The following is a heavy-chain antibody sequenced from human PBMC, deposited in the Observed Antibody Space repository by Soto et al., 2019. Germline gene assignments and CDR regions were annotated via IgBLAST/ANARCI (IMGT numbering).Heavy chain of an antibody. V-gene: IGHV3-30-3*01. D-gene: IGHD3-3*01. J-gene: IGHJ6*02. CDR3: ARAITLLEWRYYYYGMDV. Sequence: LRLSCAASGFTFSSYAMHWVRQAPGKGLEWVAVISYDGSNKYYADSVKGRFTISRDNSKNTLYLQMNSLRAEDTAVYYCARAITLLEWRYYYYGMDVWGQGTTVTVSS. CDR1: GFTFSSYA. CDR2: ISYDGSNK.